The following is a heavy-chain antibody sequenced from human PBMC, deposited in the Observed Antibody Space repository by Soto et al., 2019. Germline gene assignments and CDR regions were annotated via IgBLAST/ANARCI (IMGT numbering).Heavy chain of an antibody. CDR1: GFMFDDYG. CDR3: AKADGSGTSYMPGWYIAA. J-gene: IGHJ6*04. D-gene: IGHD3-10*01. Sequence: EVTLVESGGGLVHPGRSLRLSCTVSGFMFDDYGMHWVRQAPGKGLEWVSGISSNSDTKGYADSVKGRFTISRDNAKNSLYLQMNNLRPEDTALYHCAKADGSGTSYMPGWYIAAWCKGTTVIVSS. V-gene: IGHV3-9*01. CDR2: ISSNSDTK.